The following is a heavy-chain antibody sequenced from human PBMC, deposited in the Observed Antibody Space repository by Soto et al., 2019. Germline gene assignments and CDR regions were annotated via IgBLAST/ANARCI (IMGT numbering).Heavy chain of an antibody. CDR2: IDPSDSYT. CDR3: ARRYCSSTSCYTGMDV. Sequence: GESLKISCKGSGYSFTSYWISWVRQMPGKGLEWMGRIDPSDSYTNYSPSFQGHVTISADKSISTAYLQWSSLTASDTDMYYCARRYCSSTSCYTGMDVWGQGTTVTVSS. J-gene: IGHJ6*02. D-gene: IGHD2-2*02. CDR1: GYSFTSYW. V-gene: IGHV5-10-1*01.